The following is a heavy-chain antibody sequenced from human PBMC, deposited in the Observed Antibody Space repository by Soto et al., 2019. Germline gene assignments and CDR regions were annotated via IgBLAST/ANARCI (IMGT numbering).Heavy chain of an antibody. V-gene: IGHV1-69*13. Sequence: SVKVSGKASGGTFSSYAISWVRQAPGQGLEWMGGIIPIFGTANYAQKFQGRVTITADESTSTAYMELSSLRSEDTAVYYCASVGIHSVSGSSDSGYWGLATLGTVSS. CDR3: ASVGIHSVSGSSDSGY. J-gene: IGHJ4*02. D-gene: IGHD1-26*01. CDR2: IIPIFGTA. CDR1: GGTFSSYA.